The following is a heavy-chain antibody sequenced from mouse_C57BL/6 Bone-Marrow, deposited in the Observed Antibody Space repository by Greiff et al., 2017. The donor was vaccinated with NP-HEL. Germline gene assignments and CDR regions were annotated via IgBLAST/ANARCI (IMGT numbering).Heavy chain of an antibody. CDR1: GYTFTSYG. CDR2: INPNNGGT. Sequence: QVHVKQSGAELARPGASVKLSCKASGYTFTSYGISWVKQRTGQGLEWIGDINPNNGGTIYNQKFKGKATLTVDKSSSTAYMELRSLTSEDTAVYYCARSGGYLYYFDYWGQGTTLTVSS. CDR3: ARSGGYLYYFDY. D-gene: IGHD2-3*01. V-gene: IGHV1-81*01. J-gene: IGHJ2*01.